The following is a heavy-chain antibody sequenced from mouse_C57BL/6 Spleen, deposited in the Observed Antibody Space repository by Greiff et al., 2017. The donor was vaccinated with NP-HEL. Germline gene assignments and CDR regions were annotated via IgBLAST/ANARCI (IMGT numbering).Heavy chain of an antibody. CDR3: VGGYYYYGSRGYFDY. V-gene: IGHV1-50*01. Sequence: QVQLQQPGAELVKPGASVKLSCKASGYTFTSYWMQWVKQRPGQGLEWIGEIDPSDSYTNYNQKFKGKATLTVDTSSSTAYMQLSSLTSEDSAVYYCVGGYYYYGSRGYFDYWGQGTTLTVSS. CDR2: IDPSDSYT. J-gene: IGHJ2*01. CDR1: GYTFTSYW. D-gene: IGHD1-1*01.